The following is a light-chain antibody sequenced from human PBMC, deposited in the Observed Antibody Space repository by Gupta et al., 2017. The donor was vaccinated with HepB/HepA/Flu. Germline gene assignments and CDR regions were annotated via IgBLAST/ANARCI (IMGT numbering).Light chain of an antibody. CDR2: DIS. CDR3: RRRWRWPLT. CDR1: QPLTDN. Sequence: IVFTHSPPTLSLSPGETATLSCRASQPLTDNLPWYQQRPGPAPRLLIYDISNRVTDIPPRLSGSGSETDLPLAIRSLETVEFAVYYCRRRWRWPLTFGGGTRLELK. V-gene: IGKV3-11*01. J-gene: IGKJ4*01.